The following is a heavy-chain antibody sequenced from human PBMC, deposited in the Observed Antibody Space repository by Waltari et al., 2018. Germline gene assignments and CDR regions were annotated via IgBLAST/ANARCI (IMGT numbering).Heavy chain of an antibody. J-gene: IGHJ5*01. D-gene: IGHD3-10*01. CDR3: AREVEFGEAYPFDS. Sequence: EVQLVESGGRVERPGGSLRLSCAAAGFEFHDYGMSWVRQVAGKGREWGSGVNWGGFNTRYAESVKGRFTISRDNGKNSLFLQMNGLRVEDTAVYYCAREVEFGEAYPFDSWGQGTLVTVSS. V-gene: IGHV3-20*04. CDR1: GFEFHDYG. CDR2: VNWGGFNT.